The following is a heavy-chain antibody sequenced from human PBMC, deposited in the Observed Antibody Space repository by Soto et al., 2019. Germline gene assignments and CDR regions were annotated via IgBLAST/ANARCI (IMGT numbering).Heavy chain of an antibody. CDR1: GFTFSDSA. CDR2: IRSKPKNYAT. V-gene: IGHV3-73*01. J-gene: IGHJ4*02. D-gene: IGHD5-12*01. CDR3: AAMDSGF. Sequence: EVQLVESGGGLVQPGGSLKLSCAASGFTFSDSAMHWFRQASGKGLEWVGRIRSKPKNYATAYAASVQGRFTISRDDSGNMAYLQMNSLRTEDSAFCYCAAMDSGFWGQGTLVTVSS.